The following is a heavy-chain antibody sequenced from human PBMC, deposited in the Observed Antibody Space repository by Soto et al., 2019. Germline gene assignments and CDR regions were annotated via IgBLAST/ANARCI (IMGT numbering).Heavy chain of an antibody. V-gene: IGHV5-51*01. CDR1: GYSFTNYW. D-gene: IGHD3-22*01. CDR3: ARRGSSGFPDY. Sequence: GESLKISCKGSGYSFTNYWIGWVRQMPGEGLEWMGIINPGDSDTRYSPSFQGQVTISADKSISTAYLHYSSLRASDTAMYYCARRGSSGFPDYWGQGTLVTVSS. CDR2: INPGDSDT. J-gene: IGHJ4*02.